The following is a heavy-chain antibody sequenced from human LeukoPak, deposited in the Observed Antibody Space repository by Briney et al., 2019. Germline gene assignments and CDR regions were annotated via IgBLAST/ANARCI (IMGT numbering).Heavy chain of an antibody. CDR3: ARDLAYYDSSGYYGYYFDY. CDR1: GGSISSYY. J-gene: IGHJ4*02. Sequence: PSETLSLTCTVSGGSISSYYWSWIRQPAGKGLERIGRIYTSGSTNYNPSLKSRVTMSVDTSKNQFSLKLSSVTAADTAVYYCARDLAYYDSSGYYGYYFDYWGQGTLVTVSS. V-gene: IGHV4-4*07. CDR2: IYTSGST. D-gene: IGHD3-22*01.